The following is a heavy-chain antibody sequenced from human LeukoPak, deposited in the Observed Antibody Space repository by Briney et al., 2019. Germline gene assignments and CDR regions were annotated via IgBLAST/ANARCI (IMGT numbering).Heavy chain of an antibody. CDR2: ISGDGGST. CDR3: AKDASGYNWNHAGGTNWFDP. D-gene: IGHD1-14*01. J-gene: IGHJ5*02. CDR1: GFTFDDYA. Sequence: GGSLRLSCAASGFTFDDYAMHWVRQAPGKGLEWVSLISGDGGSTYYADSVKGRFTISRDNSKNSLYLQMNSLRTEDTALYYCAKDASGYNWNHAGGTNWFDPWGQGTLVTVSS. V-gene: IGHV3-43*02.